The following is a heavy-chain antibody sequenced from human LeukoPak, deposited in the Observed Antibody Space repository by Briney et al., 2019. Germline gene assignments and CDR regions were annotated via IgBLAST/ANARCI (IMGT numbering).Heavy chain of an antibody. CDR2: IKSKTDGGTT. CDR3: TTGIMITFGGVIVVDY. J-gene: IGHJ4*02. Sequence: PGGSLRLSCAASGFTFSNAWMSWVRQAPGKGLEWVGRIKSKTDGGTTDYAAPVKGRFTISRDDSKNTLYLQMNSLKTEDTAVYYCTTGIMITFGGVIVVDYWGQGTLVTVSP. CDR1: GFTFSNAW. V-gene: IGHV3-15*01. D-gene: IGHD3-16*02.